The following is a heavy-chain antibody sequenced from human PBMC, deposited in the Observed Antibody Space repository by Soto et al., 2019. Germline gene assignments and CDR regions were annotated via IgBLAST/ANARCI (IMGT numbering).Heavy chain of an antibody. J-gene: IGHJ3*02. D-gene: IGHD1-26*01. CDR1: GGSISSYY. CDR3: ASQPWTFEVGTTTDAFDI. V-gene: IGHV4-59*08. Sequence: QVQLQESGPGLVKPSETLSLTCTVSGGSISSYYWTWIRQSPGKGLEWIGSIYDSGSTYYNMSLKSPVTILIDTSKNQLSLIPSSVAAADTAVYYCASQPWTFEVGTTTDAFDIWGQGTMVTVSS. CDR2: IYDSGST.